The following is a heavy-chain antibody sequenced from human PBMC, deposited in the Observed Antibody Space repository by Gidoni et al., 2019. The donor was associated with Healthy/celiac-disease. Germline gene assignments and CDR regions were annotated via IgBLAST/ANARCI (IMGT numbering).Heavy chain of an antibody. CDR2: IYLNDDK. D-gene: IGHD3-16*01. J-gene: IGHJ5*02. Sequence: QITVQESGPTLVKPTQTLTLTCTFYGFSLSTSGVGVGGIRQPQGKALEWLALIYLNDDKRYSPSLKSRLTITKDTSKNQVVLTMTNMDPVDTATYYCAHRRGRLMALSIHDNWFAPWGQGTLVTVSS. V-gene: IGHV2-5*01. CDR1: GFSLSTSGVG. CDR3: AHRRGRLMALSIHDNWFAP.